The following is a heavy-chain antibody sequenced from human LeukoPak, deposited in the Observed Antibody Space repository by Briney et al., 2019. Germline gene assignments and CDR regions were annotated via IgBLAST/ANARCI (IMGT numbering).Heavy chain of an antibody. CDR2: INPNSGAT. V-gene: IGHV1-2*02. Sequence: ASVKVSCKASGYTFTYYYVHWVRQVPGQGLQWLGWINPNSGATNYAQKFQGRVTMARYTSIDTAYMDLSRLTSDDTAVYFCARGGIVMGDYDWFDPWGQGTLVTVSS. CDR1: GYTFTYYY. J-gene: IGHJ5*02. D-gene: IGHD3-16*02. CDR3: ARGGIVMGDYDWFDP.